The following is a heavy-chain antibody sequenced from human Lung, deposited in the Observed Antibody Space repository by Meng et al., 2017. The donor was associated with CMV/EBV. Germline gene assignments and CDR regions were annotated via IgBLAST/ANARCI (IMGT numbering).Heavy chain of an antibody. CDR3: ARGGMMWRSGIVIEPATAHDF. Sequence: YGVSWVRQAPGQGPEYMGWISDYNGNTDYAQKFQGRVTMTTDSSTNTAFMELRGLRSDDTAVYYCARGGMMWRSGIVIEPATAHDFWGQGTLVTVSS. J-gene: IGHJ4*02. V-gene: IGHV1-18*01. D-gene: IGHD2/OR15-2a*01. CDR1: YG. CDR2: ISDYNGNT.